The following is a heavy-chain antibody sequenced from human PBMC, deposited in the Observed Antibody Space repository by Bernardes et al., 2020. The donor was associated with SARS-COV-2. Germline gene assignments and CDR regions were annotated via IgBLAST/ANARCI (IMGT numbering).Heavy chain of an antibody. CDR3: ARAERLTTWGYYFDF. D-gene: IGHD3-3*01. Sequence: GGSLRLSCAASEFTVSSSFMSWVRQAPGKGLEWVSILYTGGKTYYTDSVKGRFTISRDNSKNILYLQMDSLRVEDTAVYYCARAERLTTWGYYFDFWGQGTLVTVSS. V-gene: IGHV3-53*01. J-gene: IGHJ4*02. CDR1: EFTVSSSF. CDR2: LYTGGKT.